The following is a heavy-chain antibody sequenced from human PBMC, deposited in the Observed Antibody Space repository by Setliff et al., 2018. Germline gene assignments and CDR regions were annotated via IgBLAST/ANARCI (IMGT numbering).Heavy chain of an antibody. J-gene: IGHJ4*02. D-gene: IGHD3-22*01. CDR2: ISPYTGKT. CDR3: ARINFYVSSGYYYAPDY. V-gene: IGHV1-18*01. CDR1: GYTFSDYI. Sequence: GASVKVSCKASGYTFSDYIINWVRQAPGQGLEWVGWISPYTGKTYFAQKLQGRVTLTTDSSTDTAYMELRSLTSDDTAIYYCARINFYVSSGYYYAPDYWGPGTLVTVS.